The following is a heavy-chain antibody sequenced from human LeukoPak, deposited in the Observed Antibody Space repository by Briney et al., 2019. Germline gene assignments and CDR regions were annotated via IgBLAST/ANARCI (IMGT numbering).Heavy chain of an antibody. CDR3: ARDRAAAGTWFDY. CDR2: IIPIFGTA. V-gene: IGHV1-69*01. D-gene: IGHD6-13*01. Sequence: SVKVSCKASGGTFSNYAINWVRQAPGQGLEWMGGIIPIFGTANYAQKFQGRVTITADESTSTAYMGLSSLRSEDTAVYYCARDRAAAGTWFDYWGQGTLVTVSS. CDR1: GGTFSNYA. J-gene: IGHJ4*02.